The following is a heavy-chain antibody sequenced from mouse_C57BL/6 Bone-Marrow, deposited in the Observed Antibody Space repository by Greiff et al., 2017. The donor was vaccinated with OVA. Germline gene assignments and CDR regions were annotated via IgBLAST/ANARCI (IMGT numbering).Heavy chain of an antibody. V-gene: IGHV1-15*01. CDR1: GYTFTDYE. J-gene: IGHJ4*01. D-gene: IGHD6-1*01. Sequence: VQLQQSGAELVRPGASVTLSCKASGYTFTDYEMHWVKQTPVHGLEWIGAIDPETGGTAYNQKFKGKAILTADKSSSTAYMELRSLTSEDSAVYYCTSPSFDYAMDYWGQGTSVTVSS. CDR3: TSPSFDYAMDY. CDR2: IDPETGGT.